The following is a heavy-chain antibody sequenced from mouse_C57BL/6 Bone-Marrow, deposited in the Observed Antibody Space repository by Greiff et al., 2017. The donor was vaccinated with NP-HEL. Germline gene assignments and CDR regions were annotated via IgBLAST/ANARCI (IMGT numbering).Heavy chain of an antibody. Sequence: QVQLQQSGAELARPGASVKLSCKASGYTFTSYGISWVKQRTGQGLEWIGEIYPRSGNTYYNEKFQGKATLTADKYSSTAYMELRSLTSEDSAVYFCARSRSTMVTTRGFAYWGQGTLVTVSA. V-gene: IGHV1-81*01. CDR1: GYTFTSYG. J-gene: IGHJ3*01. D-gene: IGHD2-2*01. CDR2: IYPRSGNT. CDR3: ARSRSTMVTTRGFAY.